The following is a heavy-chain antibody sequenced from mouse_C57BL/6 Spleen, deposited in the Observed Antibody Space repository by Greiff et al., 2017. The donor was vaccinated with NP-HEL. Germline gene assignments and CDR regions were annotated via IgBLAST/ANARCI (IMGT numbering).Heavy chain of an antibody. CDR3: ASEACSSCYWYFDV. D-gene: IGHD1-1*01. CDR1: GFTFSSYA. CDR2: ISDGGSYT. V-gene: IGHV5-4*01. J-gene: IGHJ1*03. Sequence: EVHLVESGGGLVKPGGSLKLSCAASGFTFSSYAMSWVRQTPEKRLEWVATISDGGSYTYYPDNVKGRFTISRDNAKNNLYLQMSHLKAEDTAMYYCASEACSSCYWYFDVWGTGTTVTVSS.